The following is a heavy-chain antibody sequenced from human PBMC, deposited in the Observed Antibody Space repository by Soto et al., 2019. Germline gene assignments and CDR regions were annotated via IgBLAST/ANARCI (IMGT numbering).Heavy chain of an antibody. CDR2: IIPIFGTV. CDR3: ARGNHRWLQLWYFDL. CDR1: GGTFSNYP. J-gene: IGHJ2*01. D-gene: IGHD5-12*01. Sequence: QVQLVQSGAEVKKPGSSVKVSCKASGGTFSNYPISWVRQAPGQGLEWMGGIIPIFGTVNYAQKFQGRVTXTXDXSPXTAYMELSSLRSEDAAVYYCARGNHRWLQLWYFDLWGRGTLVTVSS. V-gene: IGHV1-69*05.